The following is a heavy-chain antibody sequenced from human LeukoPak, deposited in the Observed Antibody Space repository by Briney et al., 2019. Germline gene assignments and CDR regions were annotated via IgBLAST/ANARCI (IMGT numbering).Heavy chain of an antibody. CDR1: GGSLSSYY. CDR3: ARGVSSVYAYYFDY. CDR2: IYYSGST. D-gene: IGHD2-15*01. V-gene: IGHV4-59*01. J-gene: IGHJ4*02. Sequence: SETLSLTCTASGGSLSSYYWSWIRQPPGKGLEWIGYIYYSGSTNYNPSLKSRVTISVDTSKNQFSLKLSSVTAADTAVYYCARGVSSVYAYYFDYWGQGTLVTVSS.